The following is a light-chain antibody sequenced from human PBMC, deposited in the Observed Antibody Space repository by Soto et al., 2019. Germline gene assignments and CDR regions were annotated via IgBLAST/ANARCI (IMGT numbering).Light chain of an antibody. V-gene: IGKV4-1*01. CDR3: QQYYRPWT. CDR1: QSVLYSSNNKNF. Sequence: DIVMTQSPDSLAVSLGERATINCKSSQSVLYSSNNKNFLAWYQQKPGQPPKLLIYWASTRASGVPDRFSGRGSGTDFTLTISSLQAEDVAVYYGQQYYRPWTFGQGTKVEIK. CDR2: WAS. J-gene: IGKJ1*01.